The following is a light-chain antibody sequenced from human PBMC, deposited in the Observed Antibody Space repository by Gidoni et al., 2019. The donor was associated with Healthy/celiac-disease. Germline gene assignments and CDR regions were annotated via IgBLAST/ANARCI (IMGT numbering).Light chain of an antibody. CDR1: QSVSSSY. CDR2: GAS. Sequence: ELVLTQSPGTLSLSPGERATLSCRASQSVSSSYLAGYQQKPGQAPRLLIYGASSRATGIPDRFSGSGSGTDFTLTISRLEPEDFAVYYCQQYGSSPLVTFXGXTKWRSN. J-gene: IGKJ4*01. CDR3: QQYGSSPLVT. V-gene: IGKV3-20*01.